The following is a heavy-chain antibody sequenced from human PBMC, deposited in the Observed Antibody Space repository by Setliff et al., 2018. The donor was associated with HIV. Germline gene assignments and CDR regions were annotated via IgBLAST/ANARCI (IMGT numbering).Heavy chain of an antibody. CDR2: IYRGGPT. V-gene: IGHV3-66*02. J-gene: IGHJ3*02. CDR1: GFTVGSTY. CDR3: VRDSSGYLRHGFDI. Sequence: GGSLRLSCAASGFTVGSTYMTWVRQAPGKGLEWVSVIYRGGPTYYANSVKGRFSISRDNSENTVYLQMYSLRTEDTALYYCVRDSSGYLRHGFDIWGQGTMVTVSS. D-gene: IGHD3-22*01.